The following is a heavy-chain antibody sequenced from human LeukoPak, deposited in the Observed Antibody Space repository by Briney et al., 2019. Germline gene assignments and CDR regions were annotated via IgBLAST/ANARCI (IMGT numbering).Heavy chain of an antibody. Sequence: ASVKVSCKVSGYTLTELSMHWVRQAPGKGLEWMGGFDPEDGETIYAQKFQGRVTMTEDTSTDTAYMELSSLRSEDMAVYYCSVTSTPMVRGVIDAFDIWGQGTMVTVSS. J-gene: IGHJ3*02. V-gene: IGHV1-24*01. CDR3: SVTSTPMVRGVIDAFDI. CDR2: FDPEDGET. D-gene: IGHD3-10*01. CDR1: GYTLTELS.